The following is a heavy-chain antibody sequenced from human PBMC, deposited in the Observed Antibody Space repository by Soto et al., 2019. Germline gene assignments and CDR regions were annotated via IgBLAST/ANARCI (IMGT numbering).Heavy chain of an antibody. Sequence: VYGSSIRKSYYFWDCIRQPPGKGLEWIGSIFNNGSTHHNPSLKSRVTISVDTSKNQFSLKLSSVTAADTAVYYCARHGMAAVTQWGQGTLVTVSS. J-gene: IGHJ4*02. CDR3: ARHGMAAVTQ. CDR1: GSSIRKSYYF. CDR2: IFNNGST. D-gene: IGHD4-4*01. V-gene: IGHV4-39*01.